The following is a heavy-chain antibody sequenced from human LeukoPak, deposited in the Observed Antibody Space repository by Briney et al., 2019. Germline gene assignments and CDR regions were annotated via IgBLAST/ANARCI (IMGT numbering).Heavy chain of an antibody. CDR3: AGESSGYKDSFFDY. Sequence: ASVKVSCKASGYTFTSYYMHWVRQAPGQGLEWMGIINPSGGSTSYAQKFQGSVTITADESTSTAYMELSSLRSEDTAVYYCAGESSGYKDSFFDYWGQGTLVTVSS. D-gene: IGHD3-22*01. CDR1: GYTFTSYY. J-gene: IGHJ4*02. CDR2: INPSGGST. V-gene: IGHV1-46*01.